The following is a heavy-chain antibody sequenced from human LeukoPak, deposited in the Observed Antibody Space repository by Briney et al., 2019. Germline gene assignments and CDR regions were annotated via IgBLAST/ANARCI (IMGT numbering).Heavy chain of an antibody. D-gene: IGHD5/OR15-5a*01. CDR3: TREEGSTDH. CDR2: INGDGGET. V-gene: IGHV3-74*01. CDR1: GFTLSNHW. Sequence: GGSLRLSCAASGFTLSNHWMHWVRQAPGKGLVWVSHINGDGGETNYADSVRGRFTISRDNAKNTLYLQMNSLRVDDTAVYYCTREEGSTDHWGQGTLVTVSS. J-gene: IGHJ4*02.